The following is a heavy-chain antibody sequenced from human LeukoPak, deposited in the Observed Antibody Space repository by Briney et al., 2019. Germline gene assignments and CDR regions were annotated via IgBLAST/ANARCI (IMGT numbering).Heavy chain of an antibody. CDR3: ARAVSDYVWGSKPYYFDY. CDR1: GYSISSGYY. J-gene: IGHJ4*02. Sequence: PSETLSLTCTVSGYSISSGYYWGWIRQPPGKGLEWIGSICHSGSTYYNPSLKSRVTISVDTSKNQFSLKLSSVTAADTAVYYCARAVSDYVWGSKPYYFDYWGQGTLVTVSS. V-gene: IGHV4-38-2*02. D-gene: IGHD3-16*01. CDR2: ICHSGST.